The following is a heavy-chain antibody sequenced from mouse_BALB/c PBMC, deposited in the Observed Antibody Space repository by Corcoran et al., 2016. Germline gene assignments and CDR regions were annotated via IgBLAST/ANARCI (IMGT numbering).Heavy chain of an antibody. D-gene: IGHD1-3*01. Sequence: DVQLQESGPGLVKPSQSLSLTCSVTGYSITSGYYWKWIRQFPGNKLEWMGYISYDGSNNYNPSLKNRISITRDTSKNQFFLKLNSVTTEDTATYYCARDKAFAYWGQGTLVTVSA. V-gene: IGHV3-6*02. CDR2: ISYDGSN. J-gene: IGHJ3*01. CDR3: ARDKAFAY. CDR1: GYSITSGYY.